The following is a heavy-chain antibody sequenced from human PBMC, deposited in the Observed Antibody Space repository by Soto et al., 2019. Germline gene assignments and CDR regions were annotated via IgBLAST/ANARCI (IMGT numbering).Heavy chain of an antibody. CDR2: VKQDGGQS. CDR3: VRDGSSGWHFDS. D-gene: IGHD6-19*01. V-gene: IGHV3-7*01. CDR1: GLPFGRIW. J-gene: IGHJ4*02. Sequence: EVQLVESGGGLVQLGGPLSLPCEASGLPFGRIWLGGTRQAPGKGRGWVANVKQDGGQSYLVDSVKGRFTMSRDNAKNSLFLQMNSLRAEDTAVYYCVRDGSSGWHFDSWGQGTLVTVSS.